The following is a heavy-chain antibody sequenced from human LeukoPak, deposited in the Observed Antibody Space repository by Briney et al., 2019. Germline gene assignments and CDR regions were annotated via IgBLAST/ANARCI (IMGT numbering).Heavy chain of an antibody. V-gene: IGHV4-4*09. J-gene: IGHJ4*02. CDR3: ARRDYGGNEFDY. CDR1: GGSISSYY. CDR2: IYTSGST. D-gene: IGHD4-23*01. Sequence: PSETLSLTCTVSGGSISSYYWSWIRQPPGTGLEWIGYIYTSGSTNYNPSLKSRVTISVDPSKNQFSLKLSSVTAADTAVYYCARRDYGGNEFDYWGQGTLVTVSS.